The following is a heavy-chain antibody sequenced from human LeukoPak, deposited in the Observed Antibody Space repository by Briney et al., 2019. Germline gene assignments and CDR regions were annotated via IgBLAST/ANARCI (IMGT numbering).Heavy chain of an antibody. CDR1: GFTFSSYW. CDR2: INRDGSST. D-gene: IGHD6-19*01. V-gene: IGHV3-74*01. Sequence: GSLRLSCSASGFTFSSYWMHWVRQAPGKGLGWVSRINRDGSSTNYADSVKGRFTISRDNAKNTLYLQMNSLRAEDTAVYYCARGGGTSGWYGVDYWGQGTLVTVSS. J-gene: IGHJ4*02. CDR3: ARGGGTSGWYGVDY.